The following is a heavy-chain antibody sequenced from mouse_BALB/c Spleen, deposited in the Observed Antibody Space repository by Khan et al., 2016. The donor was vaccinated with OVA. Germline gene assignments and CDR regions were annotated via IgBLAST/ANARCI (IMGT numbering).Heavy chain of an antibody. Sequence: QVQLKQSGAELVKPGASVKMSCKASGYTFTSYTMHWVKQRPGQGLEWIGYINPSSGYTKYNQKFKDKATLTADKSSSTAYMQLSSLTSEDSAGYYCARKSTRASYWGQGTTRTVSS. CDR2: INPSSGYT. V-gene: IGHV1-4*01. CDR1: GYTFTSYT. CDR3: ARKSTRASY. J-gene: IGHJ2*01. D-gene: IGHD3-1*01.